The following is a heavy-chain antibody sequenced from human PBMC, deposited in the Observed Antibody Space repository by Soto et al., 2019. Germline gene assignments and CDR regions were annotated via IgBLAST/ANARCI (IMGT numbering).Heavy chain of an antibody. CDR1: GYTFTGYY. CDR3: ARYSIAARSFDY. CDR2: INPNSGGT. D-gene: IGHD6-6*01. V-gene: IGHV1-2*02. J-gene: IGHJ4*02. Sequence: ASVKVSCKASGYTFTGYYMHWVRQAPGQGLEWMGWINPNSGGTNYAQKFQGRVTMTRDTSISTAYMELSRLRSDDTAVYYCARYSIAARSFDYWGQGTLVTVPS.